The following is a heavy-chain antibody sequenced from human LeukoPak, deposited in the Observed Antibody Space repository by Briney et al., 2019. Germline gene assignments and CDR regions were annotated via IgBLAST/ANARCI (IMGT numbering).Heavy chain of an antibody. Sequence: SETLSLTCTVSGGSISSYYWSWIRQPPGKGLEWIGYIYHSGSTYYNPSLKSRVTISVDRSKNQFSLKLSSVTAADTAVYYCARGRGLQLWLDYWGQGTLVTVSS. D-gene: IGHD5-18*01. J-gene: IGHJ4*02. CDR1: GGSISSYY. CDR3: ARGRGLQLWLDY. V-gene: IGHV4-59*12. CDR2: IYHSGST.